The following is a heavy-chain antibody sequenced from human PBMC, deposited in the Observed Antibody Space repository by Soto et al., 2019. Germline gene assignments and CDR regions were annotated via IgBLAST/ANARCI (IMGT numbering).Heavy chain of an antibody. Sequence: GGALRLSCAASGFTVSSKYMSWVRHAPGKGLEWVSVIYSGGSTYYADSVKGRFTISRHNSKNTLYLQMNSLRAEDTAVYYCARDPRYYDFWSGYLYWGQGTLVTVSS. D-gene: IGHD3-3*01. CDR2: IYSGGST. CDR1: GFTVSSKY. CDR3: ARDPRYYDFWSGYLY. V-gene: IGHV3-53*04. J-gene: IGHJ4*02.